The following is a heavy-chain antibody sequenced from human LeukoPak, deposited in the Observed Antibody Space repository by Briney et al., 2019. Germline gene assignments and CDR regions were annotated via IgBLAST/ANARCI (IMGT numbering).Heavy chain of an antibody. Sequence: SETLSLTCTVSGGSISSHYWSWIRQPPGKGLEWIGYIYYSGSTNYNPSLKSRVTISVDTSKNQFSLKLSSVTAADTAVYYCASTSSSSGDYYYYMDVWGKGTTVTVSS. CDR1: GGSISSHY. D-gene: IGHD6-6*01. CDR3: ASTSSSSGDYYYYMDV. J-gene: IGHJ6*03. V-gene: IGHV4-59*11. CDR2: IYYSGST.